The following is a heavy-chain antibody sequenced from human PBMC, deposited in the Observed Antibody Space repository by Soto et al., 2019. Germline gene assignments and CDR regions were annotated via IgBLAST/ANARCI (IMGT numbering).Heavy chain of an antibody. D-gene: IGHD5-12*01. CDR1: GGSISSGDYY. Sequence: SETLSLTCTVSGGSISSGDYYWSWIRQPPGKGLEWIGYIYYSGSTYYNPSLKSRVTISVDTSKNQFSLKLSFVTAADTAVYYCARETVLVAEYNWFDPWGQGTLVTVSS. CDR3: ARETVLVAEYNWFDP. V-gene: IGHV4-30-4*01. CDR2: IYYSGST. J-gene: IGHJ5*02.